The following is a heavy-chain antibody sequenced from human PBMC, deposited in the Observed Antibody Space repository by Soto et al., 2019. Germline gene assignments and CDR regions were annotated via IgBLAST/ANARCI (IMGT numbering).Heavy chain of an antibody. J-gene: IGHJ6*02. CDR1: GGTFSSYA. V-gene: IGHV1-69*01. CDR3: AIERTDITAGYYYYYGMDL. CDR2: IIPIFGTA. Sequence: QVQLVQSGAEVKKPGSSVKVSCKASGGTFSSYAISWVRQAPGQGLEWMGGIIPIFGTANYAQKFQGRVTITSDESTSTAYMELSSLRSEDTGVYYCAIERTDITAGYYYYYGMDLWGQGTTVTVSS. D-gene: IGHD1-20*01.